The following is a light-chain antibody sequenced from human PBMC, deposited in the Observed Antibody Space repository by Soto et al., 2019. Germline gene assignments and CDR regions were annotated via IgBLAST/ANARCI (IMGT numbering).Light chain of an antibody. CDR1: QSVSNF. Sequence: EIVVTQSPATLSLSPGEGATLSCRASQSVSNFLGWYQQKPGQAPRLLIYGASNRATGIPARFSGSGSGTDFTLTISSLEPEDFAIYYCQQRSNWPPWTFGQGTKV. J-gene: IGKJ1*01. CDR3: QQRSNWPPWT. CDR2: GAS. V-gene: IGKV3-11*01.